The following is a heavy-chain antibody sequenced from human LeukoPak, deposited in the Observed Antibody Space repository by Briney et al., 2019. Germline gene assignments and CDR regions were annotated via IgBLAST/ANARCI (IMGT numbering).Heavy chain of an antibody. V-gene: IGHV1-18*01. CDR1: VYTFTSYG. D-gene: IGHD2-15*01. J-gene: IGHJ5*02. CDR3: ARVQGYCSGGSCYSILRFDP. CDR2: ISAYNGNT. Sequence: ASVKVSCKASVYTFTSYGISWVRQAPGQGLEWMGWISAYNGNTNYAQKLQGRVTMTTDTSTSTAYMELRSLRSDGTAVYYCARVQGYCSGGSCYSILRFDPWGQGTLVTVSS.